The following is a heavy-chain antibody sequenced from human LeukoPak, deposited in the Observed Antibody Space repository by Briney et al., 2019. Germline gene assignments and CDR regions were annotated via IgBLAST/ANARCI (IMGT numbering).Heavy chain of an antibody. CDR1: GYTFTDYY. Sequence: ASVKISCKSSGYTFTDYYMHWVRQAPGQGLEWMGWINPNNSGTVFAQNFQGRVTLTRDTSINTAYLELSSLTSDDTAVYYCAREAIDQMQGGITNWFDPWGQGTLVTVSS. V-gene: IGHV1-2*02. J-gene: IGHJ5*02. CDR2: INPNNSGT. D-gene: IGHD3-16*01. CDR3: AREAIDQMQGGITNWFDP.